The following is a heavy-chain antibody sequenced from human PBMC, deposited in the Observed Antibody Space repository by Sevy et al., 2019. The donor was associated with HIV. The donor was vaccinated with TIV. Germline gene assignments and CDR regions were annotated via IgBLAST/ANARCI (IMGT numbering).Heavy chain of an antibody. CDR1: GFTFSSYG. Sequence: GGSLRLSCAASGFTFSSYGMHWVRQAPGKGLEWVAVIWYDGSNKYYADSVKGRFTLSRDNSKNTLYLQMNSRRAEDTVVYYCAREYLSGCSGYYFLTGYYYYGMDVWGQGTTVTVSS. J-gene: IGHJ6*02. V-gene: IGHV3-33*01. D-gene: IGHD3-22*01. CDR3: AREYLSGCSGYYFLTGYYYYGMDV. CDR2: IWYDGSNK.